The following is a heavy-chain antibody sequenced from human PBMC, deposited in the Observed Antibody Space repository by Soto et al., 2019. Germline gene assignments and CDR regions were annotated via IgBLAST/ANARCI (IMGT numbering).Heavy chain of an antibody. V-gene: IGHV4-34*01. CDR2: ISQSGST. Sequence: PSQTLSLTCEVYGGSFSGYYWSWVRQSPEKGLEWIGEISQSGSTNYNPSLKSRVTISVDTSKNQFSLKLSSMTAADTAVYYCARGRPSFYYYGMDVWGQGTTVTVSS. CDR1: GGSFSGYY. CDR3: ARGRPSFYYYGMDV. J-gene: IGHJ6*02.